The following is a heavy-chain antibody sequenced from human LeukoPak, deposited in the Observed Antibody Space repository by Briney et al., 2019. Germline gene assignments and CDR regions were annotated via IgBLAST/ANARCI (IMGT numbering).Heavy chain of an antibody. V-gene: IGHV3-74*01. J-gene: IGHJ4*02. CDR2: INSDGSIT. CDR1: GFTFSSYW. D-gene: IGHD3-10*01. CDR3: ARGHYGPDY. Sequence: GGSLRLSCAASGFTFSSYWMHWVRQAPGEGLLWVSRINSDGSITSYADSVKGRFTISRDNAKNTLYLQMNSLRDEDTAVFFCARGHYGPDYWGQGTVVTVSS.